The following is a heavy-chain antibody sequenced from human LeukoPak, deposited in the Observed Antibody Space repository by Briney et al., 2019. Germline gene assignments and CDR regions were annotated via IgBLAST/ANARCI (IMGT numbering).Heavy chain of an antibody. V-gene: IGHV3-66*01. J-gene: IGHJ3*02. CDR1: GFTFSSYA. Sequence: GGSLRLSCAASGFTFSSYAMSWVRQAPGKGLEWVSVIYSGGSTYYADSVKGRFTISRDNSKNTLYLQMNSLRAEDTAVYYCARDLGTRAFDIWGQGTMVTVSS. CDR3: ARDLGTRAFDI. CDR2: IYSGGST. D-gene: IGHD1-1*01.